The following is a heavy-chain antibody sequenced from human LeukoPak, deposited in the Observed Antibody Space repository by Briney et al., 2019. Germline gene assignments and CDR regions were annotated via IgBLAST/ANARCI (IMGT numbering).Heavy chain of an antibody. Sequence: VSVTVSCKVSGYTLTELSMHWVRQAPGKGLEWMGGFDPEDGETIYAQKFQGRVTMTEDTSTDTAYMELSSLRSEDTAVYYCATLMIGALNAFDIWGQGTMVTVSS. CDR3: ATLMIGALNAFDI. V-gene: IGHV1-24*01. CDR1: GYTLTELS. J-gene: IGHJ3*02. D-gene: IGHD2-21*01. CDR2: FDPEDGET.